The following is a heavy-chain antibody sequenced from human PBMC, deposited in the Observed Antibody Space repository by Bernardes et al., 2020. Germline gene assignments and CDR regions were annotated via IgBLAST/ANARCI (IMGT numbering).Heavy chain of an antibody. CDR1: GYSVSSRSYY. J-gene: IGHJ4*02. CDR3: ARGDRYFNS. Sequence: SETLSLTCTVSGYSVSSRSYYWSWIRQPPGKGLEWIGHIYYSGSTKNNPSLESRVTISMDTSKNQFSLKLRSVTAADTAEYYCARGDRYFNSWGQVTLVSVSS. D-gene: IGHD1-20*01. CDR2: IYYSGST. V-gene: IGHV4-61*01.